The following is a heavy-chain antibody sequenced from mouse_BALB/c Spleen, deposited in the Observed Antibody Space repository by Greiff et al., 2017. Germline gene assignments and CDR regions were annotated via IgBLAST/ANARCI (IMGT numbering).Heavy chain of an antibody. V-gene: IGHV2-9-2*01. J-gene: IGHJ4*01. CDR3: ASPYGNYDAMDY. D-gene: IGHD2-1*01. CDR1: GFSLTSYD. Sequence: QVQLKESGPGLVAPSQSLSITCTVSGFSLTSYDISWIRQPPGKGLEWLGVIWTGGGTNYNSAFMSRLSISKDNSKSQVFLKMNSLQTDDTAIYYCASPYGNYDAMDYWGQGTSVTVSS. CDR2: IWTGGGT.